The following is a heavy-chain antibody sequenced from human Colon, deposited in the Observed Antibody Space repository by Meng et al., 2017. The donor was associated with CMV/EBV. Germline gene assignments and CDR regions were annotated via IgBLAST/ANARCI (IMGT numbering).Heavy chain of an antibody. CDR2: IRFVAKEP. D-gene: IGHD5-24*01. J-gene: IGHJ4*02. CDR3: AKREASASLDY. Sequence: AQSLRLSCTLSGFTIHRHGMHWVRQAPGKGLEWVAFIRFVAKEPYYSDSVKGRFTISRDNAMSTLYLHMDGLRPDDTAVYYCAKREASASLDYWGQGTLVTVSS. V-gene: IGHV3-30*02. CDR1: GFTIHRHG.